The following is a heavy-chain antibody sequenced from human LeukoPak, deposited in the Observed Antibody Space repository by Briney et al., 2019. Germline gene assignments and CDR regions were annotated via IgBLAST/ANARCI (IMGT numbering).Heavy chain of an antibody. J-gene: IGHJ4*02. V-gene: IGHV4-34*01. CDR3: ARRPVDSGASQVSDH. CDR1: GGSFNGYY. Sequence: SETLSLTCAVYGGSFNGYYWSWIRQSPGEGLEWIGEINDSGVTNCNPSLESRVVLSVDTSKNQFSLRLSSVTAADTAVYYCARRPVDSGASQVSDHWGQGTLVTVSS. D-gene: IGHD2-15*01. CDR2: INDSGVT.